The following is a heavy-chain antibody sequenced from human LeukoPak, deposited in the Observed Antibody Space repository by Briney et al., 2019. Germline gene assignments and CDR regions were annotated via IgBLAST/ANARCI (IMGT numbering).Heavy chain of an antibody. J-gene: IGHJ4*02. Sequence: GASVKVSCKASGYTFINYGISWVRQAPGQGLEWMGWISAYNGNTNYAQKLQGRVTMTTDTSTSTAYMELRSLRSDDTAVYYCARDCSGGYCYLTTYHYENSGYIDFDYWGQGTLVIVSS. D-gene: IGHD3-22*01. CDR2: ISAYNGNT. V-gene: IGHV1-18*01. CDR1: GYTFINYG. CDR3: ARDCSGGYCYLTTYHYENSGYIDFDY.